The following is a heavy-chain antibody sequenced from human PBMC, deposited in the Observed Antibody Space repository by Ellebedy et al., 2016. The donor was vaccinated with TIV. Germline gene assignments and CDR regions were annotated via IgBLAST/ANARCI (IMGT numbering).Heavy chain of an antibody. J-gene: IGHJ5*01. CDR1: GFTFTRYG. CDR3: ARGSGPNWLDP. D-gene: IGHD6-19*01. V-gene: IGHV1-18*04. CDR2: ISGYSGNT. Sequence: AASVKVSCKASGFTFTRYGINWVGQAPGQGLEWMGWISGYSGNTAYAQKFQGSVTMTTDTGTNTGYMELTSLTSEDPAVYYCARGSGPNWLDPWGQGTLVTVSS.